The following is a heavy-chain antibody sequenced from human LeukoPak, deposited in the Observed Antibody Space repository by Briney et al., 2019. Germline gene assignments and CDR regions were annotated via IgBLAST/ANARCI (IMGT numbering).Heavy chain of an antibody. D-gene: IGHD3-3*01. CDR2: ISSSGSTI. J-gene: IGHJ4*02. CDR3: ARDLQTYYDFWSGFDY. V-gene: IGHV3-48*03. CDR1: GFTFSSYE. Sequence: GGALRLSCAASGFTFSSYEMNWVRQAPGKGVEGVSYISSSGSTIYYADSVKGRFTISRDNANNSLYLQMNSLRAEDTAVYYCARDLQTYYDFWSGFDYWGQGTLVTVSS.